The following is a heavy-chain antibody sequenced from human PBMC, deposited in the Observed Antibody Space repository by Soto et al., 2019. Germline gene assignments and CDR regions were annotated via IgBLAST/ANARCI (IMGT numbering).Heavy chain of an antibody. CDR3: ARGGGSSSDY. V-gene: IGHV4-34*01. D-gene: IGHD6-6*01. CDR2: INHSGST. Sequence: PSETLSLTCAVYGGSFSGYYWSWIRQPPGKGLEWIGEINHSGSTNYNPSLKSRVTISVDTSKNQFSLKLSSVTAADTAVYYCARGGGSSSDYCGQGTLVTVSP. J-gene: IGHJ4*02. CDR1: GGSFSGYY.